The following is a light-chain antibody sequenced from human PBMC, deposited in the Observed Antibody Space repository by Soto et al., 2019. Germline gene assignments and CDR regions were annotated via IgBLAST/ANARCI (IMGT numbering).Light chain of an antibody. Sequence: DIQMTQSPASVSASVGDRVTITFRASQGISSWLAWYQQKPGRAPRLLIYAASSLQGGAPSRFTGSGSGTDFTLTITGLQPDDVATYYCQQANSFPLSFGGGTKVDIK. V-gene: IGKV1-12*01. CDR3: QQANSFPLS. CDR2: AAS. CDR1: QGISSW. J-gene: IGKJ4*01.